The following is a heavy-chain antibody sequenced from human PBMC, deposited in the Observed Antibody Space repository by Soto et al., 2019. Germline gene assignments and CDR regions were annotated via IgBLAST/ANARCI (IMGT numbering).Heavy chain of an antibody. CDR1: GFSLTRGVA. D-gene: IGHD3-10*01. CDR3: VRDSYGSGYGMDV. J-gene: IGHJ6*02. CDR2: IYWDDDE. Sequence: QITLKESGPPLVKPTQTLTLTCTFSGFSLTRGVAVGWMRQPPGKGLEWLALIYWDDDERYSPSLKSRLTITKDTSKNQVVRTMTNLGPVDTGTYYCVRDSYGSGYGMDVWGQGTTVTVSS. V-gene: IGHV2-5*04.